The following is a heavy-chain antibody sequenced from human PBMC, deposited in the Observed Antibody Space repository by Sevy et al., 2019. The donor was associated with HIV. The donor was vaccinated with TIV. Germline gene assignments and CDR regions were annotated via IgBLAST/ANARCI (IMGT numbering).Heavy chain of an antibody. Sequence: GGYLRLSCAASGFTFSSYWMSWVRQAPGKGLEWVANIKQDGSEKYYVDSVKGRFTISRDNAKNSPYLQMNSLRAEDTAVYYCARVLYYDFWSGYYSMGFDYWGQGTLVTVSS. CDR2: IKQDGSEK. CDR1: GFTFSSYW. CDR3: ARVLYYDFWSGYYSMGFDY. J-gene: IGHJ4*02. V-gene: IGHV3-7*01. D-gene: IGHD3-3*01.